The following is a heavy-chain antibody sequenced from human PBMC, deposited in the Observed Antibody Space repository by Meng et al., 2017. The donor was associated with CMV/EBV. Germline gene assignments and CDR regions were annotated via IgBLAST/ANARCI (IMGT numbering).Heavy chain of an antibody. V-gene: IGHV1-24*01. CDR3: ATGNWNYRIDAFDI. J-gene: IGHJ3*02. CDR1: GYTLTELS. Sequence: SVKVSCKVSGYTLTELSMHWVRQAPGKGLEWMGGFDPEDGETIYAQKFQGRVTMTEDTSTDTAYMELSSLRSEDTAVYYCATGNWNYRIDAFDIWGQGTMVTVSS. CDR2: FDPEDGET. D-gene: IGHD1-7*01.